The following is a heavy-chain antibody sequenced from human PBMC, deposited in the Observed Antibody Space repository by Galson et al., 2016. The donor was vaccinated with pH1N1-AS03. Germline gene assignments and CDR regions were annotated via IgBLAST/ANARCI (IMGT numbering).Heavy chain of an antibody. Sequence: QSGAEVKTPGESLKVSCKASGYTFTNYGVRWVRQAPGQGLEGMGGISAFNGDTPYAPKLQDRVTMSRDPATSTAYMERRSLRSDDKAVYFCARDAAYYYGMDVWGQGTTVIVS. V-gene: IGHV1-18*01. CDR2: ISAFNGDT. J-gene: IGHJ6*02. D-gene: IGHD6-25*01. CDR3: ARDAAYYYGMDV. CDR1: GYTFTNYG.